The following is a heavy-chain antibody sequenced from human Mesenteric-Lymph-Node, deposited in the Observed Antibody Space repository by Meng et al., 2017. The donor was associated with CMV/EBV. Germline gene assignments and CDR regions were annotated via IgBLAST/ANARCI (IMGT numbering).Heavy chain of an antibody. Sequence: FSGFSLRTSGGTVGWVRQPPGKALEWLALIYWNDDKRYSTSLKSRLTITKDTAKNQVVLIMTNMDPVDTATYYCAHGQTGGYYSAFRYWGQGTLVTVSS. CDR3: AHGQTGGYYSAFRY. CDR1: GFSLRTSGGT. J-gene: IGHJ4*02. D-gene: IGHD3-22*01. V-gene: IGHV2-5*01. CDR2: IYWNDDK.